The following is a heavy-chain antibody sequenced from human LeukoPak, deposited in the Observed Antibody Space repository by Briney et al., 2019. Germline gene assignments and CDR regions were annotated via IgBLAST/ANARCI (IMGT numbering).Heavy chain of an antibody. V-gene: IGHV3-11*01. D-gene: IGHD6-19*01. Sequence: GGSLRLSCAASGFTFSDSYMTWIRQAPGKGLEWVSFISSSGSPISYADSMRGRFAISRDNAKNSLYLQMNGLRAEDTAVYYCASGSTGWYNLDNWGQGTLVTVSS. CDR3: ASGSTGWYNLDN. CDR1: GFTFSDSY. CDR2: ISSSGSPI. J-gene: IGHJ4*02.